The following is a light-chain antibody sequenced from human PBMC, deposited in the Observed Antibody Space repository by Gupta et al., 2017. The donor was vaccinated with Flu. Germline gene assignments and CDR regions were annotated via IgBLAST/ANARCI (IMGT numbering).Light chain of an antibody. V-gene: IGKV1-39*01. Sequence: VTITCRAGQCIANYLNWYQQMPGKAPKLLIYAATSLQSEVPSRFSGSESGTDFTLTISSLQPEDFATYYCLQTYGNGPDGLTFAPGTKVDIK. J-gene: IGKJ3*01. CDR3: LQTYGNGPDGLT. CDR2: AAT. CDR1: QCIANY.